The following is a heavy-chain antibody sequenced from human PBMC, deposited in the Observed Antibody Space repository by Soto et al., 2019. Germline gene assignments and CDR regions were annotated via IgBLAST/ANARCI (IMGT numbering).Heavy chain of an antibody. J-gene: IGHJ6*02. Sequence: QVQLQQWGAGLLNLSETLSLTCAVYGGSFSGYFWTWIRQPPGKGLEWIGEINHSGSTNSNPSLKSRVTISVDTSKNQFWLWLSSVTAADTDVYYCVRWGGFRHDSYGLVGGGMDVWGQGTTVTVSS. CDR3: VRWGGFRHDSYGLVGGGMDV. V-gene: IGHV4-34*01. CDR1: GGSFSGYF. D-gene: IGHD5-18*01. CDR2: INHSGST.